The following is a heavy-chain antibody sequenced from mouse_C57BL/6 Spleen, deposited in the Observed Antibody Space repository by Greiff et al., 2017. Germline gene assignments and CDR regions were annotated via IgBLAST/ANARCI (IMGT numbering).Heavy chain of an antibody. CDR2: IYPRDGST. D-gene: IGHD2-3*01. Sequence: VKLVESDAELVKPGASVKISCKASGYTFTDHTIHWMKQRPEQGLEWIGYIYPRDGSTKYNEKFKGKATLTADKSSSTAYMQLNSLTSEDSAGYFCARDHDGYSYAKDYWGQGTSVTVSS. J-gene: IGHJ4*01. CDR3: ARDHDGYSYAKDY. CDR1: GYTFTDHT. V-gene: IGHV1-78*01.